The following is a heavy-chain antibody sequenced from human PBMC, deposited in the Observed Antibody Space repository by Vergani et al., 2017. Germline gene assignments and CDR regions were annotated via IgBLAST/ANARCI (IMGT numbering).Heavy chain of an antibody. CDR2: ISGSGGST. V-gene: IGHV3-23*01. Sequence: EVQLLESGGGLVQPGGSLRLSCAASGFTFSSYAMSWVRQAPGKGLEWVSAISGSGGSTYYADSVKGRFTISRDNSKNSLYLQMNSLRAEDTAVYYCARGDTTQWSLFPSDPSWGQGTLVTVSS. CDR3: ARGDTTQWSLFPSDPS. J-gene: IGHJ4*02. CDR1: GFTFSSYA. D-gene: IGHD2/OR15-2a*01.